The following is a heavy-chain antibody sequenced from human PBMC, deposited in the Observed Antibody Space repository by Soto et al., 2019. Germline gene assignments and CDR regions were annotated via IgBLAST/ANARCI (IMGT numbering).Heavy chain of an antibody. J-gene: IGHJ6*02. CDR1: GFDFIDFD. D-gene: IGHD4-4*01. CDR3: ARSEKTTVYAMDV. Sequence: PGGSLRLSCGASGFDFIDFDMYWVRQAPGKGLECLSYISSESDTIYYADSVKGRFTISRDDAKSSLYLQMNSLRDEDTAVYYCARSEKTTVYAMDVWGQGTTVTVSS. CDR2: ISSESDTI. V-gene: IGHV3-48*02.